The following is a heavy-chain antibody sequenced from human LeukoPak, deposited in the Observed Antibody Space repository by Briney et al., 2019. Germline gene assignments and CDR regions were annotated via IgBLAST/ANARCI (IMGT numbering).Heavy chain of an antibody. V-gene: IGHV1-2*02. CDR3: ARVRAAAGYDLGIFWFDP. CDR1: GYTFTGYY. J-gene: IGHJ5*02. Sequence: GASVKVSCKASGYTFTGYYMHWVRQAPGQGLEWMGWINPNSGGTNYAQKFQGRVTMTRDTSISTAYMELSRLRSDDTAVYYCARVRAAAGYDLGIFWFDPWGQGTLVTVSS. D-gene: IGHD6-13*01. CDR2: INPNSGGT.